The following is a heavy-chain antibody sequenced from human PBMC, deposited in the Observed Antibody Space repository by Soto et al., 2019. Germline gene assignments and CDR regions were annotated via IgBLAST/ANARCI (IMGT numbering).Heavy chain of an antibody. J-gene: IGHJ5*02. D-gene: IGHD5-18*01. V-gene: IGHV3-23*01. CDR3: AKGSLHPYSYGYSWFDP. CDR2: ISGSGGST. CDR1: GFTFSSYA. Sequence: PGGSLRLSCAASGFTFSSYAMSWVRQAPGKGLEWVSAISGSGGSTYYADSVKGRFTISRDNSKNTLYLQMNSLRAEDTAVYYCAKGSLHPYSYGYSWFDPWGQGALVTVSS.